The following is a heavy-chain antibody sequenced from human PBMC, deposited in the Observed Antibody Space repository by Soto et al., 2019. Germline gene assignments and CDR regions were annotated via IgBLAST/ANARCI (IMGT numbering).Heavy chain of an antibody. Sequence: QVQLAQSGAEVKKPGASITVSCKASGYSFSTNGVSWVRQAPGQGLEWMGWISANTGDTLYAEKFEDRITLTADTPTTTAYMELRSLRPDDTATYFGATDKGDFTFGPWGQGTLITVSS. V-gene: IGHV1-18*04. CDR2: ISANTGDT. CDR1: GYSFSTNG. D-gene: IGHD3-3*01. CDR3: ATDKGDFTFGP. J-gene: IGHJ5*02.